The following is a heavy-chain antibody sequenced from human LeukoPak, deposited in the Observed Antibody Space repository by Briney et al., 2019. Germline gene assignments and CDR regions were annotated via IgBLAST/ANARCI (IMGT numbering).Heavy chain of an antibody. CDR2: INHSGNT. J-gene: IGHJ6*03. D-gene: IGHD3-10*01. Sequence: SETLSLTCAVYGGSFSGSYWTWIRQPPGKGLEWIGEINHSGNTNYKPSLKSRVTISLDTSKNQFSLKLSSVIAADTAVYYCARGPLKYYYGSGSYRSYMDVWGKGTTVTVSS. CDR3: ARGPLKYYYGSGSYRSYMDV. CDR1: GGSFSGSY. V-gene: IGHV4-34*01.